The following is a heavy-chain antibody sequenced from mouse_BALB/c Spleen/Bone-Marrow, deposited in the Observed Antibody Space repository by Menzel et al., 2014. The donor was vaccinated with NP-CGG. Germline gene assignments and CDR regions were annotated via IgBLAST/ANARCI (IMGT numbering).Heavy chain of an antibody. Sequence: QVQLQHSGAELVKPGASVKLSCRVSGYTFXNYFVYWVKQRPGQGLEWIGEINPSNDTPNFNEKFKSKATLTVDKSSSTAYMQLSSLTSEDSAVYYCTRSGYYGYGWYFDVWGAGTTVTVSS. V-gene: IGHV1S81*02. CDR1: GYTFXNYF. CDR3: TRSGYYGYGWYFDV. CDR2: INPSNDTP. J-gene: IGHJ1*01. D-gene: IGHD1-2*01.